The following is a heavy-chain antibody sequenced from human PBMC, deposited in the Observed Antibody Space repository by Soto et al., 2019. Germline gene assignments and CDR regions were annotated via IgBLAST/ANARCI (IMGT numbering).Heavy chain of an antibody. Sequence: GASVKVSCKASGYTFTSYAMHWVRQAPGQRLEWMGWINAGNGNTKYSQKFQGRVTITRDTSASTAYMELSSLRSEDTAVYYCARDLYFDWPKAYGMDVWGQGTTVTVSS. V-gene: IGHV1-3*01. D-gene: IGHD3-9*01. CDR2: INAGNGNT. CDR3: ARDLYFDWPKAYGMDV. J-gene: IGHJ6*02. CDR1: GYTFTSYA.